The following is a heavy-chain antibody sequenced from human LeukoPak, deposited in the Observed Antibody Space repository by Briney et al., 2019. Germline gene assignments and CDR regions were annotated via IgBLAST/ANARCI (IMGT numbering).Heavy chain of an antibody. J-gene: IGHJ4*02. D-gene: IGHD3-22*01. CDR3: AKGTYYYDSSGYYGGYYFDY. CDR1: GFTLSSDD. CDR2: VIGSGGST. V-gene: IGHV3-23*01. Sequence: GGSLRLSCAVSGFTLSSDDMSWVRQAPGKGLEWVSAVIGSGGSTYYADAVKGRFTISRDNSKNTLYLQMNSLRAKNTAVYYCAKGTYYYDSSGYYGGYYFDYWGQGTLVTVSS.